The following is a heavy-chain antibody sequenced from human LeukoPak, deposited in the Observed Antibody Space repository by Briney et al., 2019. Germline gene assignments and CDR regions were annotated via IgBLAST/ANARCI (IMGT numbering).Heavy chain of an antibody. V-gene: IGHV1-18*01. Sequence: GASVKVSCKASDYTFISYVFSWVRQAPGQGLEWMGWISTYNGNTKYAQKLQGRVTMTTDTSTSTAYMELRTLRSDDTAVYYCARGDGTAGFDYWGQGTLVTVSS. CDR1: DYTFISYV. D-gene: IGHD1-7*01. CDR3: ARGDGTAGFDY. J-gene: IGHJ4*02. CDR2: ISTYNGNT.